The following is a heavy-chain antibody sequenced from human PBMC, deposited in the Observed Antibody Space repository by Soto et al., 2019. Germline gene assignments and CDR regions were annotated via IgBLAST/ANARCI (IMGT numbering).Heavy chain of an antibody. Sequence: EVQLVQSGAEVKKPGESLKVSCKGSGYSFNTYWIGWVRQMPGKGLEWMGIIYPGDSDTRYSPSFQGQVTISADKSISTAYLQWSSLKASDTAMYYCARRVHSNSPGGRMDVWGQGTTVTVSS. D-gene: IGHD2-2*01. J-gene: IGHJ6*02. CDR1: GYSFNTYW. V-gene: IGHV5-51*03. CDR2: IYPGDSDT. CDR3: ARRVHSNSPGGRMDV.